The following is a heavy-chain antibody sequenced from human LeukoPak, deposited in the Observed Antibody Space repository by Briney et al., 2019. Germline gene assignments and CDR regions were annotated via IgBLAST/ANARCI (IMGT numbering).Heavy chain of an antibody. D-gene: IGHD6-13*01. CDR3: ARRAAAGRGNYYYYMDV. CDR1: GGSFSGYY. J-gene: IGHJ6*03. V-gene: IGHV4-59*01. Sequence: TPSETLSLTCAVYGGSFSGYYWSWIRQPPGKGLEWIGYIYYSGSTNYNPSLKSRVTISVDTSKNQFSLKLSSVTAADTAVYYCARRAAAGRGNYYYYMDVWGKGTTVTVSS. CDR2: IYYSGST.